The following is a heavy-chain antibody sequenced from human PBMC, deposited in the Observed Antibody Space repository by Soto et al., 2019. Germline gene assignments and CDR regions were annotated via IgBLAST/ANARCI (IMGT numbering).Heavy chain of an antibody. CDR2: IHRTGST. V-gene: IGHV4-59*01. D-gene: IGHD3-10*01. CDR1: RGSISSYY. CDR3: ARESAGSGKNNWFDP. J-gene: IGHJ5*02. Sequence: SETLSLTCSVSRGSISSYYWSWVRQPPGKGLEWIGFIHRTGSTKYNPSLESRVTISVDTSQNQLSLRLSSVTAADTALYYCARESAGSGKNNWFDPWGQGILVTVSS.